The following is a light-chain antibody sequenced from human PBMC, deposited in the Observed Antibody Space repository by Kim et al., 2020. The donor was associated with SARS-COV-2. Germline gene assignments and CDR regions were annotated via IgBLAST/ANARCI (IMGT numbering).Light chain of an antibody. Sequence: GQRVTISGSGSSSNIGSNYVYWYQQLPGTAPKLLIYSNSQRPSGVPDRFSGSKSGTSASLAISGLRSEDEADYYCAAWDDSLSGYVFGTGTKVTVL. J-gene: IGLJ1*01. CDR1: SSNIGSNY. CDR3: AAWDDSLSGYV. CDR2: SNS. V-gene: IGLV1-47*02.